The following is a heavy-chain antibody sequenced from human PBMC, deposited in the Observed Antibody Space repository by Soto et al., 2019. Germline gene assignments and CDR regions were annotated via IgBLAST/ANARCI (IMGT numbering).Heavy chain of an antibody. CDR3: AKDPHSYYYGAGRYLEK. CDR1: GFSFSSYV. D-gene: IGHD3-10*01. J-gene: IGHJ4*02. V-gene: IGHV3-23*01. CDR2: ISGSGGDT. Sequence: EVQLSQSGGGLVQSGGSLRLSCAASGFSFSSYVISWVRQAPGKGLEWVSGISGSGGDTYYADSVKGRFTISRDNSKDMVFLQMNNVGAEDTAVYYCAKDPHSYYYGAGRYLEKWGQGTLV.